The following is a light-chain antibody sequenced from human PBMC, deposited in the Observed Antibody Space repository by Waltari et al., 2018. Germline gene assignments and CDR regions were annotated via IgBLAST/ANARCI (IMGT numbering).Light chain of an antibody. V-gene: IGLV2-8*01. Sequence: QSALTQPPSASGSPGQSVTIPCTGTTSDVGAYTYVSWYQHHPGKAPKLIIYEVNKRPSGVPDRFSGSKSGNTASLTVAGLQAEDEADYYCSSYAASDNFVFGTGTEVIVL. CDR1: TSDVGAYTY. CDR2: EVN. CDR3: SSYAASDNFV. J-gene: IGLJ1*01.